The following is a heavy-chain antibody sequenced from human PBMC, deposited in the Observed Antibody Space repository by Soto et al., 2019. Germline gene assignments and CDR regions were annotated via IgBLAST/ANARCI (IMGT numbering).Heavy chain of an antibody. CDR3: ARDRSSGWYGYNWFDP. CDR2: IIPIFGTA. V-gene: IGHV1-69*01. D-gene: IGHD6-19*01. J-gene: IGHJ5*02. Sequence: SVKVSLKRSAKSFRRYAISWGRQDTGQGLEWMGGIIPIFGTANYAQKFQGRVTITADESTSTAYMELSSLRSEDTAVYDGARDRSSGWYGYNWFDPCGLANRVTVSA. CDR1: AKSFRRYA.